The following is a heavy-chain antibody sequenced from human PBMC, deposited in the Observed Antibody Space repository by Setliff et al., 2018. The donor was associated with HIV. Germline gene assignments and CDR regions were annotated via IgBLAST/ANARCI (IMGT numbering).Heavy chain of an antibody. CDR3: ARGVVTLRYYYYYYMDV. CDR2: IYDSGST. V-gene: IGHV4-59*11. D-gene: IGHD2-21*02. J-gene: IGHJ6*03. Sequence: KASETLSLTCTVSGGSISSHYWSWIRQPPGKGLEWIGYIYDSGSTNYNPSLKSRVTISVDTSKNQFSLKLSSVTAADTAVYYCARGVVTLRYYYYYYMDVWGKGTTVTVS. CDR1: GGSISSHY.